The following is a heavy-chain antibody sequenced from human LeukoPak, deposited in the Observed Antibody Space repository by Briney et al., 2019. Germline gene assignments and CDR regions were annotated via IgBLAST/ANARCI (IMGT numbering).Heavy chain of an antibody. J-gene: IGHJ4*02. CDR3: AISYRRGPYYDSRLHATARY. CDR2: ISGSGGST. Sequence: GGSLRLSCAASGFTFSSYAMSWVRQAPGKGLEWVSAISGSGGSTYYADSVKGRFTISRDNSKNTLYLQMNSLRAEDTAVYYCAISYRRGPYYDSRLHATARYWGQGTLVTVSS. CDR1: GFTFSSYA. V-gene: IGHV3-23*01. D-gene: IGHD3-22*01.